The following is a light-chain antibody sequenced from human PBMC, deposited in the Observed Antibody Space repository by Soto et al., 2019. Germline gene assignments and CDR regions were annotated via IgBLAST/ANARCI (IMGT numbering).Light chain of an antibody. CDR3: QHYGSAWT. Sequence: ELVLTQSPGTLSLSPGERATLSCRASQSVSSSYLAWYKQKPGQAPRLLIYGASSRATGIPDRFSGSGSVTDFTLTISRLEPEDFAVYYCQHYGSAWTFGQGTKVEIK. CDR2: GAS. J-gene: IGKJ1*01. CDR1: QSVSSSY. V-gene: IGKV3-20*01.